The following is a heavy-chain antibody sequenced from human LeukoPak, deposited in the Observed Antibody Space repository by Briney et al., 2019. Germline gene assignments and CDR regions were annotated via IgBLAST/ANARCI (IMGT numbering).Heavy chain of an antibody. V-gene: IGHV1-3*01. CDR3: ARDIVVATANGREDDAFDI. J-gene: IGHJ3*02. CDR1: GYTFTSYA. CDR2: INAGNGNT. Sequence: ASVKVSCKASGYTFTSYAMHWVRQAPGQRLEWMGWINAGNGNTKYSQKFQGRVTITRDTSASTAYMELSSLRSEDTAVYYCARDIVVATANGREDDAFDIWGQGTMVTVSS. D-gene: IGHD2-21*02.